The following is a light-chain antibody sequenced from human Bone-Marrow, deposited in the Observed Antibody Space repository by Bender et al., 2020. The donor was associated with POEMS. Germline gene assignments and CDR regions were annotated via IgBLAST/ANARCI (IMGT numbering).Light chain of an antibody. J-gene: IGLJ3*02. V-gene: IGLV2-11*01. CDR2: DVS. CDR3: CSYAGSYTWV. CDR1: SSDVGDYNF. Sequence: QSALTQPRSVSGSPGQSVTISCTGTSSDVGDYNFVSWYQHHPAKAPKLMIYDVSKRPSGVPDRFSGSKSGNTASLTISGLQAEDEADYYCCSYAGSYTWVLGGGTKLTVL.